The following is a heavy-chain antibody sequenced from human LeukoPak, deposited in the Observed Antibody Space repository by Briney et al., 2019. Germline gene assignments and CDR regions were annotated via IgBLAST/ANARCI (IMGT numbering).Heavy chain of an antibody. V-gene: IGHV3-72*01. D-gene: IGHD1-26*01. CDR3: TRVGVGDAKDFDY. Sequence: GGSLRLSCAASGFTFSDHYMDWVRQTPGKGLEWVGRSRDKTKSYTTEYAASVEGRFTISRDDSKNSLYLQMNNLKTEDTAMYFCTRVGVGDAKDFDYWGQGTLVTVSS. J-gene: IGHJ4*02. CDR2: SRDKTKSYTT. CDR1: GFTFSDHY.